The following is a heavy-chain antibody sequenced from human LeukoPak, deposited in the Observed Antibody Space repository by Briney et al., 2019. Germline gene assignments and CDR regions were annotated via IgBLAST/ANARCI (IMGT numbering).Heavy chain of an antibody. D-gene: IGHD5-12*01. CDR2: VSGSGGST. Sequence: GGSLRLSCAASGFTFISYAMSWVRQAPGKGLEWVSGVSGSGGSTYYADSVKGRFTISRDNSKNTLYLQMNSLRAEDTAVYYCAKDLDIVAAITGNWGQGTLVTVSS. J-gene: IGHJ4*02. CDR1: GFTFISYA. V-gene: IGHV3-23*01. CDR3: AKDLDIVAAITGN.